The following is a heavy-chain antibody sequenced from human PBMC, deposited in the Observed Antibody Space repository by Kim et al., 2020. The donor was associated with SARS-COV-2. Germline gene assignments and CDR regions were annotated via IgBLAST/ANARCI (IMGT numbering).Heavy chain of an antibody. CDR3: ARDLLDGSGSYYGMDV. J-gene: IGHJ6*01. CDR1: GGSISSTSYY. V-gene: IGHV4-39*07. CDR2: IYYSGST. D-gene: IGHD3-10*01. Sequence: SETLSLTCTVSGGSISSTSYYWGWIRQPPGKGLEWIGSIYYSGSTYYNPSLKSRVTISVDTSKNQFSLKLSSVTAADTAVYYCARDLLDGSGSYYGMDV.